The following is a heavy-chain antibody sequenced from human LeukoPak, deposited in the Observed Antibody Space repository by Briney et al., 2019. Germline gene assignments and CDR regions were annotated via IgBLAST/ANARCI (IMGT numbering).Heavy chain of an antibody. CDR2: IYTSENT. Sequence: SETLSLTCTVSGDSISSYYWSWIRQPAGKGLEWIGRIYTSENTNYNPSLKSRVTMSVDRSKNQFSLKLSSVTAADTAVYYCAREERFIVATTGELGYWGQGTLVTVSS. D-gene: IGHD5-12*01. V-gene: IGHV4-4*07. CDR1: GDSISSYY. CDR3: AREERFIVATTGELGY. J-gene: IGHJ4*02.